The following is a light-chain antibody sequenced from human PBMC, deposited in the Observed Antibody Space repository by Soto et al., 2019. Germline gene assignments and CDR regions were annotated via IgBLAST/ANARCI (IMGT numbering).Light chain of an antibody. CDR3: QQYYDWPQT. CDR2: GAS. CDR1: QRIGSN. Sequence: EIVLTQSPVTLSVSPGERATLSCTASQRIGSNLAWYQQKPGQAPRLLIYGASTRATGIPDTFSGTGSATAFTLPISSLQSDDVAVYYCQQYYDWPQTFGQGTKVEIK. V-gene: IGKV3-15*01. J-gene: IGKJ1*01.